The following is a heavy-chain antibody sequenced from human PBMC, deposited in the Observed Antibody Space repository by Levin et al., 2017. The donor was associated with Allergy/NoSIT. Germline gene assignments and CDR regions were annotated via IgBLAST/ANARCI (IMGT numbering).Heavy chain of an antibody. CDR2: IYYSGST. V-gene: IGHV4-59*12. CDR3: ARERASYDILTGPKDAFDI. J-gene: IGHJ3*02. CDR1: GGSISSYY. D-gene: IGHD3-9*01. Sequence: SETLSLTCTVSGGSISSYYWSWIRQPPGKGLEWIGYIYYSGSTNYNPSLKSRVTISVDTSKNQFSLKLSSVTAADTAVYYCARERASYDILTGPKDAFDIWGQGTMVTVSS.